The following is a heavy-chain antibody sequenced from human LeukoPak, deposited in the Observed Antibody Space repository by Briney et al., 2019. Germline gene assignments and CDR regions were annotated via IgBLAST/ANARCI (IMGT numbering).Heavy chain of an antibody. CDR1: GFTFSNCG. Sequence: GGSLRLSCAASGFTFSNCGMHWVRQAPGKGLEWVAVILHDGSNKYYADSVKGRFTVSRDNSKNTLYLQMNSLRAEDMAVYYXXKGSLRYFDWQXXEPDYWGQGTLVTVSS. V-gene: IGHV3-30*03. CDR2: ILHDGSNK. J-gene: IGHJ4*02. D-gene: IGHD3-9*01. CDR3: XKGSLRYFDWQXXEPDY.